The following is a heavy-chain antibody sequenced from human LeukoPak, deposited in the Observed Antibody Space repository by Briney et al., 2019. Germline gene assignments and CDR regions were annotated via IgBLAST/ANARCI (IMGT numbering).Heavy chain of an antibody. CDR2: ISGSGGST. CDR3: AKVSGYSSRRYDAFDI. D-gene: IGHD6-13*01. V-gene: IGHV3-23*01. Sequence: GGSLRLSCAASGFAFSSYAMSWVRQAPGKGLEWVSTISGSGGSTYYADSVKGRFTISRDNSKNTLYLQMNSLRAEDTAVYYCAKVSGYSSRRYDAFDIWGQGTMVTVSS. CDR1: GFAFSSYA. J-gene: IGHJ3*02.